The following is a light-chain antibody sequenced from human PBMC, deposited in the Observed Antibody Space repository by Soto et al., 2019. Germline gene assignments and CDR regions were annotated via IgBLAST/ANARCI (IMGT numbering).Light chain of an antibody. CDR2: GES. V-gene: IGKV3-15*01. CDR3: QQYNDYSWT. CDR1: ESVISK. J-gene: IGKJ1*01. Sequence: PWERAPLSCRASESVISKLAWYQQKPGQAPRLLIHGESTRATGLPSRFSGSGSGTEFTLTISSLQPDDVAIYYCQQYNDYSWTFGQGTKVDNK.